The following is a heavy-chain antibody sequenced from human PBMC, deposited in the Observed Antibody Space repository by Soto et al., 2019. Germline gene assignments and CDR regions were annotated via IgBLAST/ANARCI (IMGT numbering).Heavy chain of an antibody. CDR2: INHSGST. CDR3: ARVLGFTVNPKNYYYGMDV. CDR1: GGSFSGYY. V-gene: IGHV4-34*01. Sequence: ETLSLTCAVYGGSFSGYYWSWIRQPPGKGLEWIGEINHSGSTNYNPSLKSRVTISVDTSKNQFSLKLSSVTAADTAVYYCARVLGFTVNPKNYYYGMDVWGQGTTVTVSS. D-gene: IGHD4-4*01. J-gene: IGHJ6*02.